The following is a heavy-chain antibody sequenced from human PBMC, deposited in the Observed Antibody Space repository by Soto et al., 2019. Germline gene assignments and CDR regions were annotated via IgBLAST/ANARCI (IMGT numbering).Heavy chain of an antibody. V-gene: IGHV1-8*01. Sequence: GASVKVSCKASGYTFTSYDINWVRQATGQGLEWMGWMNPNSGNTGYAQKFQGRVTMTRNTSISTAYMELSSLRSEDTAVYYCARGSDWDYYYYYGMDVWGQGTTVTVSS. CDR1: GYTFTSYD. J-gene: IGHJ6*02. D-gene: IGHD2-21*01. CDR2: MNPNSGNT. CDR3: ARGSDWDYYYYYGMDV.